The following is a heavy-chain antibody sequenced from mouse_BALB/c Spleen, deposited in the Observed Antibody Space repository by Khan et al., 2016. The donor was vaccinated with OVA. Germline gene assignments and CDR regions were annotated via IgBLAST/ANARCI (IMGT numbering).Heavy chain of an antibody. J-gene: IGHJ1*01. CDR1: GFSLTSYG. V-gene: IGHV2-6-1*01. CDR3: ARQGYYGNDGPYFDV. Sequence: QVQLKESGPGLVAPSQSLSITCTLSGFSLTSYGVHWVRQPPGKGLEWLVVIWSDGHTTYNSALKSRLSISKDNSKSQVFLKMNSRQTDDTDMYYCARQGYYGNDGPYFDVWGAGTTVTVSS. D-gene: IGHD2-2*01. CDR2: IWSDGHT.